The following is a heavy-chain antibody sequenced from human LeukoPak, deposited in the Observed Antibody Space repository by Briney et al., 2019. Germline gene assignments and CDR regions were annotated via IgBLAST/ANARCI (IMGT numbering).Heavy chain of an antibody. CDR3: ASRRPIYYCSGGSCYLEDYYYYYMDV. Sequence: SETLSLTCTVSGGSISSSSYYWGWIRQPPGKGLEWIGSIYYSGSTYYNPSLKSRVTISVDTSKNQFSLKLSSVTAADTAVYYCASRRPIYYCSGGSCYLEDYYYYYMDVWGKGTTVTVSS. D-gene: IGHD2-15*01. V-gene: IGHV4-39*07. J-gene: IGHJ6*03. CDR1: GGSISSSSYY. CDR2: IYYSGST.